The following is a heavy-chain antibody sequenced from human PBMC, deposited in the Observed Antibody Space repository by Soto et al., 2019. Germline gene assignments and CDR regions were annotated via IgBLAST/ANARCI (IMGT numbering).Heavy chain of an antibody. D-gene: IGHD5-12*01. V-gene: IGHV3-9*01. CDR1: GFTFDNCG. CDR2: ISWDSSTI. J-gene: IGHJ4*02. Sequence: EVQLVESGGGLVQPGRSLRLSCAASGFTFDNCGMHWVRQAPGKGLEWVAGISWDSSTIGYADSVKGRFIISRDDAKNSLYLQMDSLRGEDTALYYCVPGRYPTMATPLDHWRQGTQVIVSS. CDR3: VPGRYPTMATPLDH.